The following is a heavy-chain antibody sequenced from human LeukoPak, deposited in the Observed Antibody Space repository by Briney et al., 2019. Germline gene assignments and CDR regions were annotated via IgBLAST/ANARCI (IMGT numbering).Heavy chain of an antibody. CDR1: GFTFSSYS. CDR3: ARENTPGGQQPYLNYAFDI. Sequence: KTRGSLRLSCAASGFTFSSYSMNWVRQAPGKGLEWVSSISSSSSYIYYADSVKGRFTISRDNAKNSLYLQMNSLRAEDTAVYYCARENTPGGQQPYLNYAFDIWGQGTMVTVSS. J-gene: IGHJ3*02. V-gene: IGHV3-21*01. D-gene: IGHD6-13*01. CDR2: ISSSSSYI.